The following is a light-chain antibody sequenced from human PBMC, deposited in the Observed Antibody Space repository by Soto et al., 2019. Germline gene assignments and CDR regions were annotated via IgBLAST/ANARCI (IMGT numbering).Light chain of an antibody. CDR3: QQSYSTPWT. Sequence: DIPMTQSPSSLSASVGDRVTITCRASQSISSYLNWYQQKPGKAPELLIYAASSLQSGVPSRFSGSGSGTEFTLTISSLQPEDFATYYCQQSYSTPWTFGQGTKVEIK. CDR1: QSISSY. J-gene: IGKJ1*01. V-gene: IGKV1-39*01. CDR2: AAS.